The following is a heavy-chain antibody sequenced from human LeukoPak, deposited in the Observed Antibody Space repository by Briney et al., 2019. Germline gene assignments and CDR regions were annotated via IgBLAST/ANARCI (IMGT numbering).Heavy chain of an antibody. D-gene: IGHD3-10*01. Sequence: SETLSLTCTVSGRSISSGGYYWSWIRQHPGKGLEWIGYIYYSGSTYYNPSLKSRVAISVDTSKNQFSLKLSSVTAADTAIYYCAGSVTSRVVLDYWGQGTLVTVSS. V-gene: IGHV4-31*03. CDR2: IYYSGST. J-gene: IGHJ4*02. CDR1: GRSISSGGYY. CDR3: AGSVTSRVVLDY.